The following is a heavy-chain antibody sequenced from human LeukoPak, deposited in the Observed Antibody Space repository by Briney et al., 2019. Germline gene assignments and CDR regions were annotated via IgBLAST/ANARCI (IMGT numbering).Heavy chain of an antibody. CDR1: GGSFSGYY. D-gene: IGHD5-18*01. CDR3: ARGIFGYSYGYDPRAYHFDY. Sequence: SETLSLTCAVYGGSFSGYYWSWIRQPPGKGLEWIGEINHSGSTNYNPSLKSRVTISVDTSKNQFSLKLSSVTAADTAVYYCARGIFGYSYGYDPRAYHFDYWGQGTLVTVSS. J-gene: IGHJ4*02. V-gene: IGHV4-34*01. CDR2: INHSGST.